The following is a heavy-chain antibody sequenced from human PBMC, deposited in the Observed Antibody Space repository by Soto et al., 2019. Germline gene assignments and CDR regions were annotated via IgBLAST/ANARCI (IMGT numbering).Heavy chain of an antibody. CDR2: ISGSGGST. CDR1: GFTFSSYV. V-gene: IGHV3-23*01. CDR3: ARTGYCSGGSCYLYNWFDP. D-gene: IGHD2-15*01. J-gene: IGHJ5*02. Sequence: GGSLRLSCAASGFTFSSYVMSWVRQAPGKGLEWVSAISGSGGSTYYADSVKGRFTISRDNSKNTLYLQMNSLRAEDTAVYYCARTGYCSGGSCYLYNWFDPWGQGTLVTVSS.